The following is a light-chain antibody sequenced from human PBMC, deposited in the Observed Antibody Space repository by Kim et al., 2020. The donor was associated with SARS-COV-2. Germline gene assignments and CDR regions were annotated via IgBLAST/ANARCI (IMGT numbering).Light chain of an antibody. V-gene: IGKV1-5*03. Sequence: LSASVGDRVTITCRAHQSISSWVAWYQQKPGKAPKLLIYTASSLESVVPSRFSGSGSGTECTLTSSSRQPDDFATYCCQQYNSIGSFGQGTKLEI. J-gene: IGKJ2*03. CDR2: TAS. CDR1: QSISSW. CDR3: QQYNSIGS.